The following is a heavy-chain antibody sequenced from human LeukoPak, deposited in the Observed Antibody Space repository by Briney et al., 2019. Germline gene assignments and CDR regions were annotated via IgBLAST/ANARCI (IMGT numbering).Heavy chain of an antibody. CDR1: GGSISSSSYY. CDR3: AGTRYFDWLLPELDY. CDR2: IYYNGRT. Sequence: ASETLSLTCTVSGGSISSSSYYWGWIRQPPGKGLEWIGYIYYNGRTNYNPSLKSRVTISVDTSKNQFSLKLSSVTVADTAVYYCAGTRYFDWLLPELDYWGQGSLVTVSS. J-gene: IGHJ4*02. D-gene: IGHD3-9*01. V-gene: IGHV4-61*05.